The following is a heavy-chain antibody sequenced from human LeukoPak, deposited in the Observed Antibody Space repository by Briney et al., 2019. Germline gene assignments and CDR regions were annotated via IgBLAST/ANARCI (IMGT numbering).Heavy chain of an antibody. CDR1: GFTFSSYW. J-gene: IGHJ4*02. CDR2: INQDGSAK. CDR3: ARDVHGGAFDY. D-gene: IGHD4-23*01. Sequence: GGSLRLSCAASGFTFSSYWMNWVRQAPGKGLEWVANINQDGSAKYYVDSVKGRFTFSRDNAVNSLFLQMNSLRAEDTAVYYCARDVHGGAFDYWGQGTLVTVSS. V-gene: IGHV3-7*01.